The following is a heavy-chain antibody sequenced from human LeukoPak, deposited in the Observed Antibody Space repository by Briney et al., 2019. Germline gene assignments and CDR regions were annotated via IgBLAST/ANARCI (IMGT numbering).Heavy chain of an antibody. CDR3: ASVGYSYGYAGTFDY. CDR1: GFTFSSYW. CDR2: IKQDGSEK. Sequence: GGSLRLSCAASGFTFSSYWMSWVRQAPGKGLEWVANIKQDGSEKYYVDSVKGRFTISRDNAKNSLYLQMNSLRAEDTAVYYGASVGYSYGYAGTFDYWGQGTLVTVSS. J-gene: IGHJ4*02. D-gene: IGHD5-18*01. V-gene: IGHV3-7*01.